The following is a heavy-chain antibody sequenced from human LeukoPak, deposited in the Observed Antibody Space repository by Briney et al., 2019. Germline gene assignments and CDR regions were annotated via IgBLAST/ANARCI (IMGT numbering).Heavy chain of an antibody. V-gene: IGHV3-53*01. D-gene: IGHD1-1*01. CDR3: ARTGNPATGDY. CDR1: GFILSTYV. Sequence: GGSLRLSCAASGFILSTYVMSWVRQAPGKGLEWVSVIYSGGFTYYADSVKGRFTISRDNSKNTLYLQMNSLRAEDTAVYYCARTGNPATGDYWGQGTLVTVSS. J-gene: IGHJ4*02. CDR2: IYSGGFT.